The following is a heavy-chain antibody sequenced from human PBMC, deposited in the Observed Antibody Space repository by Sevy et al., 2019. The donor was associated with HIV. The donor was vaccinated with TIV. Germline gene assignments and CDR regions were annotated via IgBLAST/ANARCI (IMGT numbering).Heavy chain of an antibody. J-gene: IGHJ3*02. Sequence: GGSLRLSCAASGFTFSSYSMNWVRQAPGKGLEWVSSISSSSSYIYYADSVKGRFTISRDNAKNSLYLQMNSLRAEDTAVYYCARALGGLIQRRYDAFDIWGQGTMVTVSS. V-gene: IGHV3-21*01. D-gene: IGHD5-18*01. CDR3: ARALGGLIQRRYDAFDI. CDR2: ISSSSSYI. CDR1: GFTFSSYS.